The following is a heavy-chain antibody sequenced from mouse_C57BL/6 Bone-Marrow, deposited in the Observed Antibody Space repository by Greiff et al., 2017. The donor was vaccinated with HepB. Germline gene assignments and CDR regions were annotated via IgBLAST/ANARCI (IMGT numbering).Heavy chain of an antibody. CDR1: GYTFTSYW. CDR2: IHPSDSDT. Sequence: QVQLQQPGAELVKPGASVKVSCKASGYTFTSYWMHWVKQRPGQGLEWIGRIHPSDSDTNYNQKFKGKATLTVDKSSSTAYMQLSSLTSEDSAVYYCAMGYYGSSRTWFAYWGQVTLVTVSA. D-gene: IGHD1-1*01. J-gene: IGHJ3*01. V-gene: IGHV1-74*01. CDR3: AMGYYGSSRTWFAY.